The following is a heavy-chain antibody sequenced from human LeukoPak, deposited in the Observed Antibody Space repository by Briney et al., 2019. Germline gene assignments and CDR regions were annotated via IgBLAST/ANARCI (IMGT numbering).Heavy chain of an antibody. CDR1: GGSISSSSYY. V-gene: IGHV4-39*01. D-gene: IGHD2-2*01. CDR3: ARHGPQIFPDVVVPAATDY. CDR2: IYYSGST. Sequence: SETLSLTCTVSGGSISSSSYYWGWIRQPPGKGLEWIGSIYYSGSTYYNPSLKSRVTISVDTSKNQFSLKLSSVTAADTAVYYCARHGPQIFPDVVVPAATDYWGQGTLVTVSS. J-gene: IGHJ4*02.